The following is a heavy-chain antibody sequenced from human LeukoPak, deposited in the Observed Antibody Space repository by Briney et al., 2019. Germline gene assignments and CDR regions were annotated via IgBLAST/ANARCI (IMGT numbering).Heavy chain of an antibody. CDR2: ISSSSSSTI. J-gene: IGHJ3*02. V-gene: IGHV3-48*01. CDR3: ARDYWGRGERRQNAFDI. CDR1: GFTFSSYS. Sequence: GGSLRLSCAASGFTFSSYSMNWVRQAPGKGLEWVSYISSSSSSTIYYADSVKGRFTISRDNAKNSLYLQMNSLRAEDTAVYYCARDYWGRGERRQNAFDIWGQGTMVTVSS. D-gene: IGHD3-16*01.